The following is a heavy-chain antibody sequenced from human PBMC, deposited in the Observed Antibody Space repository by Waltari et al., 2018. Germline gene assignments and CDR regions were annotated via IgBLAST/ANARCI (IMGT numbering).Heavy chain of an antibody. CDR2: ISWNSGSI. Sequence: EVQLVESGGGLVQPGRSLRLSCAASGFTFDDYAIHWVRQAPGKGLEWVSGISWNSGSIGYADSVKGRFTISRDNAKNSLYLQMNSLRAEDTALYYCAKISSLYAFIYWGQGTLVTVSS. V-gene: IGHV3-9*01. D-gene: IGHD3-16*01. CDR1: GFTFDDYA. CDR3: AKISSLYAFIY. J-gene: IGHJ4*02.